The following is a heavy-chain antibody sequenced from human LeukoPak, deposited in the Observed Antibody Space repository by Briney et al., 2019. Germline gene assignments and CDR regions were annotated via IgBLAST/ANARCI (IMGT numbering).Heavy chain of an antibody. V-gene: IGHV4-61*01. CDR1: GGSISSSSYY. Sequence: SETLSLTCTVSGGSISSSSYYWGWIRQPPGKGLEWIGYIYYSGSTSYNPSLKSRVTISVDTSKNQFSLKLSSVTAADTAVYYCAREGARWEPSFSAFDIWGQGTMATVSS. CDR2: IYYSGST. D-gene: IGHD1-26*01. J-gene: IGHJ3*02. CDR3: AREGARWEPSFSAFDI.